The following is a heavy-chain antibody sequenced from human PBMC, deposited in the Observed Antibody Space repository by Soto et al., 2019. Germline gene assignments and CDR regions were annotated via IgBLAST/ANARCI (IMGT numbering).Heavy chain of an antibody. CDR3: ARSYSSSRGDYYYGMDV. CDR1: GYTFTGYY. V-gene: IGHV1-2*04. Sequence: GASVKVSCKASGYTFTGYYMHWVRQAPGQGLEWMGWINPNSGGTNYAQKFQGWVTMTRDTSISTAYMELSRLRSDDTAVYYCARSYSSSRGDYYYGMDVWGQGTTVTVSS. J-gene: IGHJ6*02. CDR2: INPNSGGT. D-gene: IGHD6-13*01.